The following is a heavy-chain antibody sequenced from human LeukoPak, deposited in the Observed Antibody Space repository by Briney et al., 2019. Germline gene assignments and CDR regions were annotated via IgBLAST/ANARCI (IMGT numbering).Heavy chain of an antibody. V-gene: IGHV1-2*02. CDR3: AREPIAVANWFDP. CDR2: INPNSGGT. J-gene: IGHJ5*02. D-gene: IGHD6-19*01. Sequence: ASVKVSCKASGYTVTGYYMHWVRQAPGQGLEWKGWINPNSGGTNYAQKFQGRVTMTRDTSISTAYMELSRLRSDDTAVYYCAREPIAVANWFDPWGQGTLVTVSS. CDR1: GYTVTGYY.